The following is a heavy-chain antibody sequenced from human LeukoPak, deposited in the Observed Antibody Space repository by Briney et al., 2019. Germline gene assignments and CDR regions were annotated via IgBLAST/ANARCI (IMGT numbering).Heavy chain of an antibody. Sequence: GGSLRLSCAASGFTFSSYAMHWVRQAPGKGLEWVAVISYDGSNKYYADSVKGRFTISRDNPKKSMYLQINSLRAEDTAVYFCVRNRYGYGSGGYSPEHFHHWGQGTLVTVSS. CDR2: ISYDGSNK. J-gene: IGHJ1*01. CDR3: VRNRYGYGSGGYSPEHFHH. CDR1: GFTFSSYA. V-gene: IGHV3-30*04. D-gene: IGHD2-15*01.